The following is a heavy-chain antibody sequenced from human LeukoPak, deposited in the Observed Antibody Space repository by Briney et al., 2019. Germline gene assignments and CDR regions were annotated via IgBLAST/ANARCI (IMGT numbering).Heavy chain of an antibody. CDR3: AKPKTYDSYYFDY. Sequence: PGGSLRLSCAASGFTFSSYAMSWVRQAPGKGLEWVSAISGSGGSTYYADSVKGRFTISRDNSKNTLYLQMNSLRAEDTAVCYCAKPKTYDSYYFDYWGQGTLVTVSS. D-gene: IGHD3-3*01. J-gene: IGHJ4*02. V-gene: IGHV3-23*01. CDR2: ISGSGGST. CDR1: GFTFSSYA.